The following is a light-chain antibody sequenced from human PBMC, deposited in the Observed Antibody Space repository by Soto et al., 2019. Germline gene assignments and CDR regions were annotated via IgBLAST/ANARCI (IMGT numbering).Light chain of an antibody. CDR1: SSDVGGYNY. J-gene: IGLJ1*01. V-gene: IGLV2-11*01. CDR3: CSYAGSYTFEV. Sequence: QFVLTHPRSVFRAPRQAVTISCTGTSSDVGGYNYVSWYQQHPGKAPKLMIYDVSKRPSGVPDRFSGSKSGNTASLTISGLQAEDEADYYCCSYAGSYTFEVFGTGTKVT. CDR2: DVS.